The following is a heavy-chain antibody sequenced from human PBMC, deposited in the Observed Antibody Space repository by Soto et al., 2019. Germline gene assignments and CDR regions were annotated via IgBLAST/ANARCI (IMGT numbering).Heavy chain of an antibody. Sequence: QVQLVQSGAEVKEPGSSVKVSCKASGGTFSSYAISWVRQAPGQGLEWMGEIIPIFGTANYAQKFQGRVTITADESTSTAYMELSSLRSEDTAVHYCARDRAPSSGYYPYWFDPWGQGTLVTVSS. CDR1: GGTFSSYA. D-gene: IGHD3-22*01. CDR2: IIPIFGTA. CDR3: ARDRAPSSGYYPYWFDP. V-gene: IGHV1-69*12. J-gene: IGHJ5*02.